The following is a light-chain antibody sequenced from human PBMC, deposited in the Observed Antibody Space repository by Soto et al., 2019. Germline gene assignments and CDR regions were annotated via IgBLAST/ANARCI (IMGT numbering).Light chain of an antibody. Sequence: QPVLTQPPSASGSPGQSVTISCTGTGSDVGAYNFVSWYQHHPGKAPQALIYEVYKRPSGVPDRFSGSKSGNMASLTVSGLQTEDEADYYCSSYAGSNNLVVFGGGTKLTVL. J-gene: IGLJ2*01. V-gene: IGLV2-8*01. CDR2: EVY. CDR1: GSDVGAYNF. CDR3: SSYAGSNNLVV.